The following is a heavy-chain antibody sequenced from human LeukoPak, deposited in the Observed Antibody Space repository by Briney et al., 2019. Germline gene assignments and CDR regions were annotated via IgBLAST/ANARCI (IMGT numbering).Heavy chain of an antibody. CDR1: GFTFSSHA. Sequence: GGSLRLSCAASGFTFSSHAMSWVRQAPGKGLERISLIRGSSDVIEYADSVRGRFTISSDNSKNTVSLQMNNPRADDTAVYYCAKGQSASSTFDSWGQGTLVTVSS. CDR2: IRGSSDVI. J-gene: IGHJ4*02. CDR3: AKGQSASSTFDS. V-gene: IGHV3-23*01.